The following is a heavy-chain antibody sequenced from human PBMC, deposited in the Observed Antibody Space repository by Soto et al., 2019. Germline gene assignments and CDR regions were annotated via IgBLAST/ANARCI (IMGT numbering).Heavy chain of an antibody. Sequence: GGSLRLSCAASGFTFSDYYMSWIRQAPGKGLEWVSYISSSGSTIYYADSVKGRFTISRDNAKNSLYLQMNSLRAEDTAVYYCASRSATVLSLTYWGPGTQVTVSS. CDR1: GFTFSDYY. CDR2: ISSSGSTI. V-gene: IGHV3-11*01. J-gene: IGHJ4*02. D-gene: IGHD2-8*01. CDR3: ASRSATVLSLTY.